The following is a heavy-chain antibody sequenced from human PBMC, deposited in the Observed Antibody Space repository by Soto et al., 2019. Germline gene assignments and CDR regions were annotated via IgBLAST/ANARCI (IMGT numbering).Heavy chain of an antibody. D-gene: IGHD2-21*02. Sequence: QVQLVQSGAEVKKPGSSVKVSCKASGGTFSSYAISWVRQAPGQGREWMGGIIPIFGTANYAQKCQGRVTITADESTSPANMEMSSLRSEDTALYYCARDVVVTAIFLWAAFDIGVEGTMVTVSS. V-gene: IGHV1-69*12. CDR1: GGTFSSYA. CDR2: IIPIFGTA. J-gene: IGHJ3*02. CDR3: ARDVVVTAIFLWAAFDI.